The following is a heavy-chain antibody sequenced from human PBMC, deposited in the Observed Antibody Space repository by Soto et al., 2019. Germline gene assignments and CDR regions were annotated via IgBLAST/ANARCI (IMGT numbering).Heavy chain of an antibody. D-gene: IGHD1-1*01. CDR2: ISSSSDYI. CDR3: ASQEVEPPPYYFDS. Sequence: GGSLRLSCAASGFTFSTYTMNWVRQAPGKGLEWVSSISSSSDYIYYADSVKGRFTISRDNAKKSLSLQMNSLRAEDTAVYYCASQEVEPPPYYFDSWGQGTLVTV. J-gene: IGHJ4*02. V-gene: IGHV3-21*01. CDR1: GFTFSTYT.